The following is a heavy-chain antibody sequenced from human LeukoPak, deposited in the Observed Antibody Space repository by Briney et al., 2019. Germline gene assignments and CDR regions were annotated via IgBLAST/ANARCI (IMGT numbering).Heavy chain of an antibody. J-gene: IGHJ5*02. CDR2: IYTSGST. CDR1: GGSISPYY. V-gene: IGHV4-4*07. D-gene: IGHD3-16*01. Sequence: PSETLSLTCTVSGGSISPYYWSWIRQPAGKALEWLGRIYTSGSTNYNPSLKGRVTMSVDTSKNQFSLKVTSVTAADTAVYYCARDRDHASGAGWFDPWGQGTLVTVSS. CDR3: ARDRDHASGAGWFDP.